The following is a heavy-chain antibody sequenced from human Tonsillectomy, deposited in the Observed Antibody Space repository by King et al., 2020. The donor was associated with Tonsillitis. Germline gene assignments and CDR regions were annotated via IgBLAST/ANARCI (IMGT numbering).Heavy chain of an antibody. D-gene: IGHD2-2*01. J-gene: IGHJ4*02. CDR2: ISAYNGYT. CDR1: GYTFTTYG. CDR3: ALWHYATDPRGDQLLSFDL. Sequence: QLVQSGAEVKKPGASVKVSCKASGYTFTTYGINWVRQAPGQGLEWMGWISAYNGYTNSSQKLQGRVTLTTDTSTSTAYMELRSLKSDDTAVYYCALWHYATDPRGDQLLSFDLWGQGTLVTVSS. V-gene: IGHV1-18*01.